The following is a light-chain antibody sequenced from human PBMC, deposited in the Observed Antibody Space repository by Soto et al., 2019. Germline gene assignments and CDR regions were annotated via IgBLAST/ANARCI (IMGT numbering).Light chain of an antibody. CDR2: DVS. CDR3: QQRSDWPWT. V-gene: IGKV3-11*01. Sequence: EIVLTQSPGTLSLSPGERATLSCRASQSVSSSYLAWYQQKPGHAPRLLVYDVSNRATGIPARFSGGGSGTDFTLTISNLEPEDFAVYYCQQRSDWPWTFGQGTKVDTK. J-gene: IGKJ1*01. CDR1: QSVSSSY.